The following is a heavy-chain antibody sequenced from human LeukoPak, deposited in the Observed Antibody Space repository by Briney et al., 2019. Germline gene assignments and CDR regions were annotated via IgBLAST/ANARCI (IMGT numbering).Heavy chain of an antibody. J-gene: IGHJ3*02. CDR3: AKGSPNHYYGSGSYDAFDI. CDR1: GFIFSSYG. D-gene: IGHD3-10*01. CDR2: IRYDGSNK. Sequence: PGGSLRLSCAASGFIFSSYGMHWVRQAPGKGLEWVAFIRYDGSNKYYADSVKGRFTISRDNSKNTLYLQMNSLRAEDTAVYYCAKGSPNHYYGSGSYDAFDIWGQGTMVTVSS. V-gene: IGHV3-30*02.